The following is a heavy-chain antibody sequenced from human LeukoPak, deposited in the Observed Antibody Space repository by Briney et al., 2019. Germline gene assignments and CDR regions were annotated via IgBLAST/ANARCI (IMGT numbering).Heavy chain of an antibody. Sequence: PGGSLRLSCAASGFTFGGYTMSWVRQAPGKGLQWVSTITSGGDYMYYADPVKGRFTISRDDSKNSLYLHMNSLRAEDTAVYYCARVSIFGVVIANDYWGQGTLVTVSS. CDR3: ARVSIFGVVIANDY. CDR2: ITSGGDYM. D-gene: IGHD3-16*02. V-gene: IGHV3-21*01. J-gene: IGHJ4*02. CDR1: GFTFGGYT.